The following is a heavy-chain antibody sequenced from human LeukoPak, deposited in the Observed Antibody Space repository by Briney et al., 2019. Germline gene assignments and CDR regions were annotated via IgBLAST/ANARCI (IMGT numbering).Heavy chain of an antibody. CDR1: GFTFSDYY. CDR2: ISSSGSTI. Sequence: PGGSLRLSCAASGFTFSDYYMSWIRQAPGKGLEWVSYISSSGSTIYYADSVKGRFTISRDNAKNSLYLQMNSLRAEDTAVYYCARGLLSYRYGDYIHQDYYYGMDVWGQGTTVTVSS. CDR3: ARGLLSYRYGDYIHQDYYYGMDV. V-gene: IGHV3-11*01. J-gene: IGHJ6*02. D-gene: IGHD4-17*01.